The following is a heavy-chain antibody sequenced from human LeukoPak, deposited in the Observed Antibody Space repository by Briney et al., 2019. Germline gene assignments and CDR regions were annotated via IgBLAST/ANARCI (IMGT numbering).Heavy chain of an antibody. J-gene: IGHJ4*02. CDR3: ARVEGDNNSGSSGYPGPFDS. CDR1: GGSISSGDYF. D-gene: IGHD3-22*01. CDR2: ISNSGRT. Sequence: PSETLSLTCTVSGGSISSGDYFWSWIRQHPGKGLEWIAYISNSGRTYYKPSLKGRVDISLDTSQNQVSLKLRLLTAADTAVYYCARVEGDNNSGSSGYPGPFDSWGQGTLVTASS. V-gene: IGHV4-31*03.